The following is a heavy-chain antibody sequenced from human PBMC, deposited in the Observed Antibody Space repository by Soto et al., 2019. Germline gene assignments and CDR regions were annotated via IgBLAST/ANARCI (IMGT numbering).Heavy chain of an antibody. CDR3: ARVLNESIAARRFIDY. D-gene: IGHD6-6*01. Sequence: LSLTCTVSGGSISSGGYYWGWIRQHPGKGLEWIGYIYYSGSTYYNPSLKSRVTISVDTSKNQFSLKLSSVTAADTAVYYCARVLNESIAARRFIDYWGQGTLVTVSS. CDR1: GGSISSGGYY. CDR2: IYYSGST. J-gene: IGHJ4*02. V-gene: IGHV4-31*03.